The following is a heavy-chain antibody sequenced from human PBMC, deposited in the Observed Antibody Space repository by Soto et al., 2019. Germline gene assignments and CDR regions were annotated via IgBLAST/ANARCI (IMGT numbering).Heavy chain of an antibody. Sequence: GALRLSCAASGFTVSSYWMHWVRQAPGKGLVWVSRIDSAGTSTYYADSVQGRFTISRDNAKNTLYLQMNSLRAEDTALYYCARGPFYVDVWGQGTAVTVSS. V-gene: IGHV3-74*01. D-gene: IGHD3-16*01. CDR3: ARGPFYVDV. J-gene: IGHJ6*02. CDR1: GFTVSSYW. CDR2: IDSAGTST.